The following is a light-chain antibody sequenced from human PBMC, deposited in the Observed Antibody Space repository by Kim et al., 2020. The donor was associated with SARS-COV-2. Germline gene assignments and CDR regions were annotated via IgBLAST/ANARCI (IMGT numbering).Light chain of an antibody. CDR3: SVWDDGLTGPI. CDR1: NPNLGTYR. CDR2: GHN. V-gene: IGLV1-44*01. J-gene: IGLJ2*01. Sequence: GQTVTIFCSGINPNLGTYRANGYQQLPGTPPKLLVYGHNQRPSGVSDRFSGSTSGTSATLAISGLQPEDEAMYYCSVWDDGLTGPIFGGGTQLTVL.